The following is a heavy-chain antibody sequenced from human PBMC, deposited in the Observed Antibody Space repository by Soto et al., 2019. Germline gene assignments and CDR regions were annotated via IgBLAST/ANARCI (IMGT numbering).Heavy chain of an antibody. J-gene: IGHJ5*02. CDR1: GGSFSGYY. V-gene: IGHV4-34*01. CDR3: ARGLLVSVYYGPDGNWFDP. CDR2: INHSGST. D-gene: IGHD3-10*01. Sequence: SETLSLTCAVYGGSFSGYYWSWIRQPPGKGLEWIGEINHSGSTNYNPSLKSRVTISVDTSKNQFSLKLSSVTAADTAVYYCARGLLVSVYYGPDGNWFDPCGQGTLVTVSS.